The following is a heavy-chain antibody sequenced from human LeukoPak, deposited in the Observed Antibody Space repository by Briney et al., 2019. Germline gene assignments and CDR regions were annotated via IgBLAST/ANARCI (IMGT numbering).Heavy chain of an antibody. CDR1: GFTFSYYA. V-gene: IGHV3-30*18. CDR2: ISYDGSNK. Sequence: GVSLRLSCAASGFTFSYYAMSWVRQAPGKGLEWVAVISYDGSNKYYADSVKGRFTISRDNSKNTLYLQMNSLRAEDTAVYYCAKLSVVRGVIGDYWGQGTLVTVSS. CDR3: AKLSVVRGVIGDY. D-gene: IGHD3-10*01. J-gene: IGHJ4*02.